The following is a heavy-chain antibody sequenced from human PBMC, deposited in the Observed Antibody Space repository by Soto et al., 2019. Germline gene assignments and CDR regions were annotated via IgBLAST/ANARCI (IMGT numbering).Heavy chain of an antibody. D-gene: IGHD1-26*01. Sequence: EVPLVESGGGLVQPGGSLRLSCVASGFSFSTYWMHWVRQAPGKGLEWVSRIDSDGSTTTYADSVKGRFTISRDSAKNTLYLQMNSLRAEDTSVYYCARDPQWDGNHFDIWGQGTMVTVSS. CDR2: IDSDGSTT. J-gene: IGHJ3*02. V-gene: IGHV3-74*01. CDR1: GFSFSTYW. CDR3: ARDPQWDGNHFDI.